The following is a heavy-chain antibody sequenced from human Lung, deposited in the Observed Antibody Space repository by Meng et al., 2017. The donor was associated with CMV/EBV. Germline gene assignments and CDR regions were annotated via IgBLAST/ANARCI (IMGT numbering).Heavy chain of an antibody. D-gene: IGHD2-15*01. CDR3: ATAPQYCSGDSCYSGWGFDY. J-gene: IGHJ4*02. Sequence: LXCTVSGGSISSYYWSWIRQPPGKGLEWIGYIYYSGSTNYNPSLKSRVTISVDTSKNQFSLKLSSVTAADTAVYDCATAPQYCSGDSCYSGWGFDYXGQAXLVTVSS. CDR1: GGSISSYY. V-gene: IGHV4-59*01. CDR2: IYYSGST.